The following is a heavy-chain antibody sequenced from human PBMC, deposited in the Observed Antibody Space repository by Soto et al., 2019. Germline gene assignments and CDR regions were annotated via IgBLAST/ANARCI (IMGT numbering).Heavy chain of an antibody. D-gene: IGHD1-26*01. J-gene: IGHJ6*02. CDR3: VRIKWGLDFYNGMDV. CDR1: GYSVSDYF. CDR2: INPKTAAT. Sequence: SSVKVSCKASGYSVSDYFIQWVRQAPGQGLEWVAWINPKTAATNYAKKFQGRVSLTWDTSSSTAYMELTRLRPDDTAVYYCVRIKWGLDFYNGMDVWGQGTTVTVSS. V-gene: IGHV1-2*02.